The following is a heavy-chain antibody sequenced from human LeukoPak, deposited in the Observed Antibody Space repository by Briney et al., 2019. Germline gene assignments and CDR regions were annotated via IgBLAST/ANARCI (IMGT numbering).Heavy chain of an antibody. J-gene: IGHJ4*02. CDR2: ISYDGRNK. CDR3: AKAYYDFWSGYYRAFDY. CDR1: RFTFSSHA. V-gene: IGHV3-30*04. Sequence: PGGSLRLSCAASRFTFSSHAMHWVRQAPGKGLEWVAVISYDGRNKYSADSVKGRFTISRDNSKNTLYLQMNSLRAEDTAVYYCAKAYYDFWSGYYRAFDYWGQGTLVTVSS. D-gene: IGHD3-3*01.